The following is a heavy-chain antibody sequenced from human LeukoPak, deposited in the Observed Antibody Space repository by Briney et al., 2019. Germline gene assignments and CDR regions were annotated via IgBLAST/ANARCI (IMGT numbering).Heavy chain of an antibody. D-gene: IGHD5-12*01. V-gene: IGHV1-2*02. J-gene: IGHJ4*02. CDR3: ARARRMVATGDY. Sequence: ASVKVSCKASGYTFTGYYMHWVRQDPGQGLEWMGWINPNSGGTNYAQKFQGRVTMTRDTSISTAYMELSRLRSDDTAVYYCARARRMVATGDYWGQGTLVTVSS. CDR1: GYTFTGYY. CDR2: INPNSGGT.